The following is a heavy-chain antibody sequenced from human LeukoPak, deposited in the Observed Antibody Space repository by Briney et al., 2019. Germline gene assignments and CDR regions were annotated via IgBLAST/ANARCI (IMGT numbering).Heavy chain of an antibody. CDR2: ISGSSGTI. CDR1: GFTFRSHS. D-gene: IGHD1-26*01. CDR3: ARNEGSF. V-gene: IGHV3-48*01. Sequence: GGSLRLSCTASGFTFRSHSMIWVRQAPGKGLEWISYISGSSGTIYYADSVKGRFIISRDNDKNSLYLQMDSLRAEETAVYYCARNEGSFWGQGTLVTVSS. J-gene: IGHJ4*02.